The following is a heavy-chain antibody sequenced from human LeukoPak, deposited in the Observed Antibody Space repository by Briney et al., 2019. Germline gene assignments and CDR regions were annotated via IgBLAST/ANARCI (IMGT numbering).Heavy chain of an antibody. J-gene: IGHJ4*02. CDR2: IYHSGST. CDR1: VGSISSGGYS. V-gene: IGHV4-30-2*01. D-gene: IGHD2-2*01. CDR3: ARVYCSSTSCYYFDY. Sequence: SQTLSLTCAVSVGSISSGGYSGSWIRQPPGKGLEWIGYIYHSGSTYYNPSLKSRVTISVDRSKNQFSLKLSSVTAADTAVYYCARVYCSSTSCYYFDYWGQGTLVTVSS.